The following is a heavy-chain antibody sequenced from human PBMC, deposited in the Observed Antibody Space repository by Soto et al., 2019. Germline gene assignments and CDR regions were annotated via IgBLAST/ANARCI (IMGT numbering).Heavy chain of an antibody. CDR1: GGTISSYT. D-gene: IGHD6-13*01. CDR2: NIPILGIA. CDR3: ARTGIAVAGLENWFDR. Sequence: SVKVSCKASGGTISSYTIIWVRQSPGQGLAWMRRNIPILGIANYAQKSQGRVTITADKSTRTAYMELSSLRSEDTAVYYCARTGIAVAGLENWFDRWGQGTLVTVSS. V-gene: IGHV1-69*02. J-gene: IGHJ5*02.